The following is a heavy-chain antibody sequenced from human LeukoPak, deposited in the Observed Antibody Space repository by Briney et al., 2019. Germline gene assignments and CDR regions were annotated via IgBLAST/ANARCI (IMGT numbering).Heavy chain of an antibody. J-gene: IGHJ4*02. CDR2: IWFHGRDT. CDR1: GLTFRNYG. Sequence: PGGSLRLSCAASGLTFRNYGMLWVRQAPGKGLEWVAVIWFHGRDTDYADSVKGRFSVSRDNSNNMVFLHMNNLRSEDTAIYYCVKDEKWLKVDTPTYYFDLWGQGTLVTVSS. D-gene: IGHD5-18*01. CDR3: VKDEKWLKVDTPTYYFDL. V-gene: IGHV3-33*03.